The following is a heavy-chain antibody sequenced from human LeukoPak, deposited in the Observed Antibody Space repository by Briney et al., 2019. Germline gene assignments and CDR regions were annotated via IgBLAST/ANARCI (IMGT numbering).Heavy chain of an antibody. V-gene: IGHV3-23*01. CDR2: TSGSGGTK. CDR3: AKFPSYDSSGHDGFDV. Sequence: PGGSLRLSCAASGFIFKNHAMSWVRQAPGKGLEWVSATSGSGGTKFYADSVKGRFTISRDNSKGTLYLQMNSLRAEDTAIYYCAKFPSYDSSGHDGFDVWGQGTRVTVSS. D-gene: IGHD3-22*01. CDR1: GFIFKNHA. J-gene: IGHJ3*01.